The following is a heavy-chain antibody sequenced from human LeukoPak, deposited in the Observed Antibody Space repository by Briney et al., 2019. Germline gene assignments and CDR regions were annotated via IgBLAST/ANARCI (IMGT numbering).Heavy chain of an antibody. J-gene: IGHJ4*02. CDR2: IYPGDSDT. CDR1: GYSFTSYW. D-gene: IGHD3-22*01. CDR3: ARLDSSGSISGY. V-gene: IGHV5-51*01. Sequence: XKGSGYSFTSYWIGWGRQVPGKGLGWMGIIYPGDSDTRYSPSFQGQVTISADKSISTAYLQWSSLKASDTAMYYCARLDSSGSISGYWGQGTLVTVSS.